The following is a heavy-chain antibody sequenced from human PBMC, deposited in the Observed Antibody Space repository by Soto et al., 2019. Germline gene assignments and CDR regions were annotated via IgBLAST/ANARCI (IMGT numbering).Heavy chain of an antibody. D-gene: IGHD3-22*01. Sequence: SETLSLTCTVSGGSISSYYWSWIRQPPGKGLEWIGYIYYSGSTYYNPSLKSRVTISVDTSKNQFSLKLSSVTAADTAVYYCARHEASRITMIVVVIPYYFDYWGQGTLVTVSS. J-gene: IGHJ4*02. CDR3: ARHEASRITMIVVVIPYYFDY. CDR1: GGSISSYY. V-gene: IGHV4-59*08. CDR2: IYYSGST.